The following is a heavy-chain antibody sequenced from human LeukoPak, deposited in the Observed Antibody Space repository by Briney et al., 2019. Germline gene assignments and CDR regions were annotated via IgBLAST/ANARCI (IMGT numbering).Heavy chain of an antibody. D-gene: IGHD2-2*01. Sequence: SETLSLTCTVSGGSISSNSYYWGWIRQPPGKGLEWIASIYYGGTTYYTPSLKSRVTISLDTSKNQFSLKLSSVTAADTAVYYCARGRVVPAALKYYFDYWGQGTLVTVSS. J-gene: IGHJ4*02. V-gene: IGHV4-39*07. CDR3: ARGRVVPAALKYYFDY. CDR2: IYYGGTT. CDR1: GGSISSNSYY.